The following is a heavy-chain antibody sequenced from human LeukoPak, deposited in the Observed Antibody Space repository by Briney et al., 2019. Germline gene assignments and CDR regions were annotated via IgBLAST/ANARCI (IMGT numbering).Heavy chain of an antibody. CDR1: GGSISSYY. Sequence: SETLSLTCTVSGGSISSYYWSWIRQPPGKGLEWIGYIYYSGSTNYNPSLKSRDTISVDTSKNQFSLKLSSVTAADTAVYYCARRGFAAMMYYFDYWGQGTVVTVSS. CDR2: IYYSGST. CDR3: ARRGFAAMMYYFDY. J-gene: IGHJ4*02. D-gene: IGHD5-18*01. V-gene: IGHV4-59*08.